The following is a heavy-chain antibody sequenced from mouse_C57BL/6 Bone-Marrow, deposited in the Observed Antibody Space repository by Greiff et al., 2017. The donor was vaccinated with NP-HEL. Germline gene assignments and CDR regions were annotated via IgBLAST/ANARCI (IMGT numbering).Heavy chain of an antibody. Sequence: EVQLKQSGPALVKPGASVKISCKASGYSFTDYNMNWVKQSNGKSLEWIGVINPNYGTTSYNQKFKGKATLTVDQSSSTAYMQLNSLTSEDSAVYYCAEITTVVAKGGYWGQGTTLTVSS. D-gene: IGHD1-1*01. CDR1: GYSFTDYN. V-gene: IGHV1-39*01. CDR3: AEITTVVAKGGY. CDR2: INPNYGTT. J-gene: IGHJ2*01.